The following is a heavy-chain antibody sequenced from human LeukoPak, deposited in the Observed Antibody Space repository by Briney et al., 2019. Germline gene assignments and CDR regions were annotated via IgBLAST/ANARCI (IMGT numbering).Heavy chain of an antibody. CDR3: AENGQRGFSFDP. CDR1: GGSLNGHY. J-gene: IGHJ5*02. D-gene: IGHD3-22*01. CDR2: GSDIGGT. Sequence: PSETLSLTCAVYGGSLNGHYWSWIRQSPGKELEWIGEGSDIGGTKFNPSLKSRVSISADTSKTQFSLKLTSVTAADTAVYYCAENGQRGFSFDPWGQGTLVTVSS. V-gene: IGHV4-34*01.